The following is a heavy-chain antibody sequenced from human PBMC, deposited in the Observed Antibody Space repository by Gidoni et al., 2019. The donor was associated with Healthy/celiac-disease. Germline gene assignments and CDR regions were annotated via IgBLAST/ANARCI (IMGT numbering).Heavy chain of an antibody. V-gene: IGHV4-34*01. J-gene: IGHJ4*02. CDR1: GGSFSGYY. CDR2: INHSGST. CDR3: ARDGVGYCSGGSCSRRLFDY. Sequence: QVQLQQCGAGLLKPSETLSLTCAVSGGSFSGYYWNWLRQTPGKGLEWIGEINHSGSTNYNPSLKSRVTISVDTSKNQFSLKLSSVTAADTAVYYCARDGVGYCSGGSCSRRLFDYWGQGTLVTVSS. D-gene: IGHD2-15*01.